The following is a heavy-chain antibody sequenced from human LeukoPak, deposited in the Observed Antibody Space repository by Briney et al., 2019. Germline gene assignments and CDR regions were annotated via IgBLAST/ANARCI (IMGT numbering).Heavy chain of an antibody. J-gene: IGHJ4*02. V-gene: IGHV3-7*01. CDR2: IKQDGSEK. D-gene: IGHD3-16*01. CDR3: ARDWSPSIIVDY. CDR1: GFSFSSYW. Sequence: GGSLRLSCAASGFSFSSYWMSWVRQAPGKGLEWVANIKQDGSEKYYVDSVKGRFTIPRDNAKNSLYLQMNSLRAEDTAVYYCARDWSPSIIVDYWGQGTLVTVSS.